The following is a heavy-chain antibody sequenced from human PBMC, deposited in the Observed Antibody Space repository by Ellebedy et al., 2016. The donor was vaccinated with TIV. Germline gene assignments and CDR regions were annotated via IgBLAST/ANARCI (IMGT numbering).Heavy chain of an antibody. J-gene: IGHJ6*02. Sequence: PGGSLRLSCQASGYSFTNYWIGWVRQMPGKGLEWMGIIYPGDSDTRYSPAFEGQVTISVDKSISTAYLQWNSLKASDTATYYCARRMVRGVIRYAMDVWGQGTTVTVSS. CDR1: GYSFTNYW. D-gene: IGHD3-10*01. CDR2: IYPGDSDT. V-gene: IGHV5-51*01. CDR3: ARRMVRGVIRYAMDV.